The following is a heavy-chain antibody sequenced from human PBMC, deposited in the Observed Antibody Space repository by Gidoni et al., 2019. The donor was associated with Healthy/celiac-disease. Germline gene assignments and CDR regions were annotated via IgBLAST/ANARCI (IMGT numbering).Heavy chain of an antibody. D-gene: IGHD3-10*01. Sequence: EVQLVESGGGLVQPGGSLRLSCAASGFTFISYEMNWVRQAPGKGLEWVSYISSSGSTIYYADSVKGRFTISRDNAKNSLYLQMNSLRAEDTAVYYCARQQLDGMDSGSYYTPPDYWGQGTLVTVSS. CDR1: GFTFISYE. CDR3: ARQQLDGMDSGSYYTPPDY. V-gene: IGHV3-48*03. J-gene: IGHJ4*02. CDR2: ISSSGSTI.